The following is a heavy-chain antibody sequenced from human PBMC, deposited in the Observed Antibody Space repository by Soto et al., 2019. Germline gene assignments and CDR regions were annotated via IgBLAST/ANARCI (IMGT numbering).Heavy chain of an antibody. CDR1: GYTFTSYG. D-gene: IGHD1-1*01. J-gene: IGHJ6*02. CDR2: ISAYNGNT. CDR3: ARDADWNVRLYYYGMDV. Sequence: QVQLVQSGAEVKKPGASVKVSCKASGYTFTSYGISWVRQAPGQGLEWMGWISAYNGNTNYAQKLQGRVTMTTDTATSTAYMELRSLRSDDTAVYYCARDADWNVRLYYYGMDVWGQGTTVTVSS. V-gene: IGHV1-18*01.